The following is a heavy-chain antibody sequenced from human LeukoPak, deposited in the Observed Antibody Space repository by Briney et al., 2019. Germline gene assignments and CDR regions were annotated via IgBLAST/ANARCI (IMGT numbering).Heavy chain of an antibody. J-gene: IGHJ4*02. Sequence: GALRLSCAGSGFTFGGYGMHWFRQTPGNGLEWVAVIAYDGSRAFYADSVKGRFTISRDNSKNTMSVQMDDLRAEDTAVYYCTRYNNDHFDYWGQGTLVTVSS. V-gene: IGHV3-33*01. CDR3: TRYNNDHFDY. CDR2: IAYDGSRA. D-gene: IGHD1-14*01. CDR1: GFTFGGYG.